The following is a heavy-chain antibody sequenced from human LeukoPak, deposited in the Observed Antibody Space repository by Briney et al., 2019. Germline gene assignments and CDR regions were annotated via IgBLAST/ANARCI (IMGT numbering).Heavy chain of an antibody. D-gene: IGHD3-10*01. V-gene: IGHV3-30-3*01. CDR3: ARDHYYGSVLDW. CDR2: ISYDGSNK. J-gene: IGHJ4*02. Sequence: GGSLRLSCAASGFTFSSYAMHWVRQAPGKGLERVAVISYDGSNKYYADSVKGRFTISRDNSKNTLYLQMNSLRAEATAVYYCARDHYYGSVLDWWGQGTLVTVSS. CDR1: GFTFSSYA.